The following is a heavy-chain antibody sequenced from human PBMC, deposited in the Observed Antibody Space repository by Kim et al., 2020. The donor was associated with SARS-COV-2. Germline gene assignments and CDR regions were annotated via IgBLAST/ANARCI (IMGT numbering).Heavy chain of an antibody. D-gene: IGHD6-19*01. CDR3: AKEYGSVPQSHYSI. CDR1: GFRFSDYS. J-gene: IGHJ1*01. CDR2: IRPRGGAA. V-gene: IGHV3-23*01. Sequence: GGSLRLSCAASGFRFSDYSMSWVRQAPGKGLEWVSLIRPRGGAASYADSIQVRFTVSSDDTMNTLYLQMRGLRAEDTAVYYCAKEYGSVPQSHYSIWAQGILLRVSS.